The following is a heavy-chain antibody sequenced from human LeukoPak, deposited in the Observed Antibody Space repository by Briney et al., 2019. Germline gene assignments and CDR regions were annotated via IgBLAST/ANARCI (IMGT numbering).Heavy chain of an antibody. J-gene: IGHJ4*02. CDR1: GYTFTSYA. CDR3: ARVVRYSSGPLTDLLPYYFDY. D-gene: IGHD6-19*01. CDR2: INAGNGNT. Sequence: ALVKVSCKASGYTFTSYAMHWVRQAPGQRLEWMGWINAGNGNTKYSQEFQGRVTITRDTSASAVYMELSSLRSDDMAVYYCARVVRYSSGPLTDLLPYYFDYWGQGTLVTVSS. V-gene: IGHV1-3*03.